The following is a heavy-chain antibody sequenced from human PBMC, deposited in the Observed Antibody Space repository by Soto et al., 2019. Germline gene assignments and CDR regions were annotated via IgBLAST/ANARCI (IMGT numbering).Heavy chain of an antibody. CDR1: GYTFTSYD. CDR2: MNPNSGNT. CDR3: ARTDTVTSYYYYYGMDV. J-gene: IGHJ6*02. V-gene: IGHV1-8*01. D-gene: IGHD4-17*01. Sequence: QVQLVQSGAEVKKPGASVKVSCKASGYTFTSYDINWVRQATGQGLEWMGWMNPNSGNTGYAQKFQGRVTMTRNTSISTAYMELSSVRSEDTAVYYCARTDTVTSYYYYYGMDVWGQGTTVTVSS.